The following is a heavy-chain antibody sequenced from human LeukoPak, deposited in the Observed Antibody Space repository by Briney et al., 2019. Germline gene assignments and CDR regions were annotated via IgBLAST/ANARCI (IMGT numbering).Heavy chain of an antibody. CDR2: INPNSGGT. D-gene: IGHD1-1*01. V-gene: IGHV1-2*06. CDR1: GGTFSSYA. Sequence: ASVKVSCKASGGTFSSYAISWVRQAPGQGLEWMGRINPNSGGTNYAQKFQGRVTMTRDTSISTAYMELSRLRSDDTAVYYCARARRYNWNDGWFDPWGQGTLVTVSS. J-gene: IGHJ5*02. CDR3: ARARRYNWNDGWFDP.